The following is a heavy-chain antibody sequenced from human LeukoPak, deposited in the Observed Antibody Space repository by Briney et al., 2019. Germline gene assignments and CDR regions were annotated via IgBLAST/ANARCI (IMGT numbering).Heavy chain of an antibody. Sequence: GSLRLSCAASGFTFSNYAVTWVRQAPGKGLEWVSSISGSGASTYDADSVKGRFTISRDNSKNTLYLQMNSLRAEDTAVYYCASIVGSGYYYRDGDAFDIWGQGTMVTVSS. CDR1: GFTFSNYA. J-gene: IGHJ3*02. D-gene: IGHD3-22*01. CDR3: ASIVGSGYYYRDGDAFDI. V-gene: IGHV3-23*01. CDR2: ISGSGAST.